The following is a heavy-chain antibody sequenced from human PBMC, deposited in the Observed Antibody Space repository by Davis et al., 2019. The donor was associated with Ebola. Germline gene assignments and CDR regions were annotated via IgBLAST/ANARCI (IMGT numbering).Heavy chain of an antibody. CDR3: ARGDRRFLEWFHFDY. D-gene: IGHD3-3*01. CDR1: GYTFTSYG. Sequence: ASVKVSRKASGYTFTSYGISWVRQAPGQGLEWMGWISVYNGNTNYAQKLQGRVTMTTDTSTSTAYMELRSLRSDDTAVYYCARGDRRFLEWFHFDYWGQGTLVTVSS. CDR2: ISVYNGNT. J-gene: IGHJ4*02. V-gene: IGHV1-18*01.